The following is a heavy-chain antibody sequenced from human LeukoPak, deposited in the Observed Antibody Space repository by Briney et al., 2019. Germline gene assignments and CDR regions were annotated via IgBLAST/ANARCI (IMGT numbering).Heavy chain of an antibody. CDR3: AKNYYDSSGLFDY. Sequence: GGSLRLSCAASGFTFSSSAMSWVRQAPGKGLEWVSAISNNGGYTYYADSVQGRFTISRDNAKNSLHLQMNSLRAEDTAVYYCAKNYYDSSGLFDYWGQGTLVIVSS. J-gene: IGHJ4*02. V-gene: IGHV3-23*01. CDR1: GFTFSSSA. D-gene: IGHD3-22*01. CDR2: ISNNGGYT.